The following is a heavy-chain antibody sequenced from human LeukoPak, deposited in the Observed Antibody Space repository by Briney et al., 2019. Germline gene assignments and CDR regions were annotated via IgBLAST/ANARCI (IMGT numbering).Heavy chain of an antibody. CDR1: GFIFSDFD. D-gene: IGHD3-3*01. Sequence: GGSLRLSCVASGFIFSDFDMHWVRQAPGKGLEWVASMRNDGSQIYYAESVKGRFTISRDNSKNTLYVEMNSLRVEDTAMYYCAKDIGRRIFGVAYDAFHIWGQGTMVAVSS. CDR2: MRNDGSQI. J-gene: IGHJ3*02. V-gene: IGHV3-30*02. CDR3: AKDIGRRIFGVAYDAFHI.